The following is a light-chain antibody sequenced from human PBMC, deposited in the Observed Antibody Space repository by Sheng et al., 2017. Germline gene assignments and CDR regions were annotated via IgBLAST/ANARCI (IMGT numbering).Light chain of an antibody. CDR2: DAF. J-gene: IGKJ4*01. V-gene: IGKV1-33*01. Sequence: DIQMTQSPSSLSASVGDRVTITCQASQDIRNYLNWFQQKPGKAPKLLIYDAFNLETGSHQGSVEVGLGQILLSPSAACSLKILLTYYCQQYDNLPQTFGGGTEVEIK. CDR1: QDIRNY. CDR3: QQYDNLPQT.